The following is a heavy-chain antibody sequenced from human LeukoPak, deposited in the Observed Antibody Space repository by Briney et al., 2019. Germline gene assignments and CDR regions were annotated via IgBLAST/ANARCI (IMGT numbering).Heavy chain of an antibody. CDR2: IKSKTDGGTT. CDR3: TTDPVGADIQVDY. V-gene: IGHV3-15*01. J-gene: IGHJ4*02. CDR1: GFTFSNAW. D-gene: IGHD2-2*01. Sequence: SGGSLRLSCAASGFTFSNAWMTWVRQAPGKGLEWVGRIKSKTDGGTTDYAAPVKGRFTISRDDSKNTLYLQMNSLKSEDTAVYYCTTDPVGADIQVDYWGQGTLVTVSS.